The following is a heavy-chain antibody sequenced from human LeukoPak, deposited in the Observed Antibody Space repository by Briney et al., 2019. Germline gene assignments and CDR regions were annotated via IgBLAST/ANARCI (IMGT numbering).Heavy chain of an antibody. CDR3: AKENDGFGSNDR. D-gene: IGHD1-1*01. CDR2: ISTDGSNT. Sequence: GGSLRLSCAASGFTFSTYWMHWVRQAPGKGLVWVSRISTDGSNTNYADSVRGRFTISRDNAKNTLYLQMNSLSAEDTAVYYCAKENDGFGSNDRWGQGTLVTVSS. V-gene: IGHV3-74*01. CDR1: GFTFSTYW. J-gene: IGHJ5*02.